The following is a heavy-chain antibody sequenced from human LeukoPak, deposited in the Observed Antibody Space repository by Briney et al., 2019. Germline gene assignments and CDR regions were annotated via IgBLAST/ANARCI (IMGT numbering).Heavy chain of an antibody. D-gene: IGHD3-10*01. Sequence: ASVKVSCKASGYTFTGYYMHWVRHAPGQGLEWMGWINPNSGGTNYAQKFQGWVTMTRDTSISTAYMELSRLRSDDTAVYYCARDNYGSGEANWFDPWGQGTLVTVSS. V-gene: IGHV1-2*04. CDR1: GYTFTGYY. J-gene: IGHJ5*02. CDR3: ARDNYGSGEANWFDP. CDR2: INPNSGGT.